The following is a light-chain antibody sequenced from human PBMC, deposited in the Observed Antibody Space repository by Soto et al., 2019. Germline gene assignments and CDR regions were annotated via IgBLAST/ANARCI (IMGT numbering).Light chain of an antibody. CDR2: DTS. CDR1: QGIGDT. J-gene: IGKJ5*01. V-gene: IGKV3-15*01. Sequence: EVVMTQSPAPLYVSPGEGGTLCCRASQGIGDTLAWYQHKPGQTPRLLIYDTSTRDPGIPARFSGSESGTEFTLAVSILQSEDFSVYYSHHYHNWPMTFGQGTRLEIK. CDR3: HHYHNWPMT.